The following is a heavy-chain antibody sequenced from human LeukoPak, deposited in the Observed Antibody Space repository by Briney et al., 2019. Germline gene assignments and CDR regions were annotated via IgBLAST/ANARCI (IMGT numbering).Heavy chain of an antibody. D-gene: IGHD1-26*01. J-gene: IGHJ4*02. CDR3: ARGWRGVVGATSFDY. CDR1: GGSISSYY. V-gene: IGHV4-59*01. Sequence: SETLSLTCTVSGGSISSYYWSWIRQPPGRGLEWIGYTFYSGSTNYNPSLKSRVTISVDTSKNQFSLTLNSETAADTAVYYCARGWRGVVGATSFDYWGQGTLVTVSS. CDR2: TFYSGST.